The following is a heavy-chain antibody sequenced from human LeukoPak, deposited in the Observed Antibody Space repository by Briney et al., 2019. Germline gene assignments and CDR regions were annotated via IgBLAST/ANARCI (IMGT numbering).Heavy chain of an antibody. CDR2: IYSGGST. CDR1: GFTLSSNY. CDR3: ARDEYYYDGSAYHYYFDY. Sequence: GGSLRLSCVASGFTLSSNYMSWVRQAPGKGLEWVSVIYSGGSTYYADSVKGRFTISRDNSRNTLYLQMNSLRAEDSAVYYCARDEYYYDGSAYHYYFDYWGQGTLVTVSS. V-gene: IGHV3-66*01. J-gene: IGHJ4*02. D-gene: IGHD3-22*01.